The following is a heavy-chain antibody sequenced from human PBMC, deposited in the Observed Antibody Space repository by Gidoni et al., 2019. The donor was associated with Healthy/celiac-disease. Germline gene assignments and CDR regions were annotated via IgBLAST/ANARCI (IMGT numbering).Heavy chain of an antibody. Sequence: EVQLVESGGGLVKPGGSLRLSCAASGFTFSSYSMNWVRQAPGKGLEWVSSISSSSSYIYYADSVKGRFTISRDNAKNSLYLQMNSLRAEDTAVYYCARDQRVPQYYYDSSGSTRFDYWGQGTLVTVSS. D-gene: IGHD3-22*01. J-gene: IGHJ4*02. CDR1: GFTFSSYS. CDR3: ARDQRVPQYYYDSSGSTRFDY. CDR2: ISSSSSYI. V-gene: IGHV3-21*01.